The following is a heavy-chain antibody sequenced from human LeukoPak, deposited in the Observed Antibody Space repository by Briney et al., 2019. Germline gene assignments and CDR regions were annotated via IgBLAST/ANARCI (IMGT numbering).Heavy chain of an antibody. CDR3: ARVTASIPTNWFDP. V-gene: IGHV4-59*01. CDR1: GGSISSYY. Sequence: PSETLSLTCTVSGGSISSYYWSGIRQPPGKGLEWIGYIYYSGSTNYNPSLKSRVTISVDTSKNQFSLKLSSVTAADTAVYYCARVTASIPTNWFDPWGQGTLVTVSS. J-gene: IGHJ5*02. CDR2: IYYSGST. D-gene: IGHD3-3*02.